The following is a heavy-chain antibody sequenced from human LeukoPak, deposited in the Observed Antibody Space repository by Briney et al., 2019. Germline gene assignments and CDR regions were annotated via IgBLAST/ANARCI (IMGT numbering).Heavy chain of an antibody. J-gene: IGHJ4*03. CDR3: ARGATISETGYFDF. CDR1: GGSFSRYY. V-gene: IGHV4-34*01. D-gene: IGHD5-24*01. CDR2: IDHRGDT. Sequence: PSETLSLTCAVYGGSFSRYYWSWIRQSPGKGLEWIAEIDHRGDTNYNPSVKSRVTISVDTFKNQFSLKVRSLSAADTAVYYCARGATISETGYFDFWGQGTPVTVSS.